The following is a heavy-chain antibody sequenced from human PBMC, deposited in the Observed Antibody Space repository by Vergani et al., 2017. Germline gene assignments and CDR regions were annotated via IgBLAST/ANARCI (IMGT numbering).Heavy chain of an antibody. J-gene: IGHJ6*02. CDR3: AISRYFDWLSHYYGMDV. Sequence: EVQLLESGGGLVQPGGSLRLSCAASGFTFSSYAMSWVRQAPGKGLEWVSAISGSGGSTYYADSVKGRFTISRDNSKNTLYMQMNSLRAEDTAVYYCAISRYFDWLSHYYGMDVWGQGP. CDR1: GFTFSSYA. CDR2: ISGSGGST. D-gene: IGHD3-9*01. V-gene: IGHV3-23*01.